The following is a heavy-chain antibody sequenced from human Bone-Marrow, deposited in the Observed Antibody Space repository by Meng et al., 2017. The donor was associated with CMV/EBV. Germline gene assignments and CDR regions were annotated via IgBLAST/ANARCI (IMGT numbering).Heavy chain of an antibody. Sequence: SETLSLTCTVSGGSISSGGYYWSWIRQHPGKGLEWIGYIYYSGSTYYNPSLKSRVTISVDTSKNQFSLNLSSVTAADTAVYYCASSHIWLIALAGTRFNYWGQGSLVTVSS. CDR3: ASSHIWLIALAGTRFNY. CDR1: GGSISSGGYY. CDR2: IYYSGST. V-gene: IGHV4-31*03. D-gene: IGHD6-19*01. J-gene: IGHJ4*02.